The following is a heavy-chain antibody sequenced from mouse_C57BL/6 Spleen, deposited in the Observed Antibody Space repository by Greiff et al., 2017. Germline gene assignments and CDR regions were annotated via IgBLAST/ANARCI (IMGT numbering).Heavy chain of an antibody. Sequence: QVQLQQPGAELVKPGASVKMSCTASGYTFTSYWITWVKQRPGQGLEWIGDIYPGSGSTNYNEKFKSKATLTVDTSASTAYMQLSSLSAEDSAVYDGAIYGSSLDWEVGDWGQGTSVTVYS. CDR1: GYTFTSYW. J-gene: IGHJ4*01. V-gene: IGHV1-55*01. CDR2: IYPGSGST. CDR3: AIYGSSLDWEVGD. D-gene: IGHD1-1*01.